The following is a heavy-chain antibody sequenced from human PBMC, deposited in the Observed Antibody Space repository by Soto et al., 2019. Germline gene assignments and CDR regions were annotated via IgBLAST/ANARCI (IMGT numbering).Heavy chain of an antibody. CDR2: VYPGDSDT. J-gene: IGHJ6*03. CDR1: GYSFTSYW. V-gene: IGHV5-51*01. Sequence: GESLKISCEGSGYSFTSYWIAWVRQMPGKGLEWMGIVYPGDSDTRYSPSFQGQVTISADKSISTAHLQWSSLQASDTAMYYCARLTWGGGSRYMDVWGKGTTVTVSS. D-gene: IGHD2-15*01. CDR3: ARLTWGGGSRYMDV.